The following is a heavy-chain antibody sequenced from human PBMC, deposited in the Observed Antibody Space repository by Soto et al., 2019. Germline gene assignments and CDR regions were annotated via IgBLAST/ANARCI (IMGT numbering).Heavy chain of an antibody. D-gene: IGHD1-1*01. CDR3: ARLAGGYNGYFDY. V-gene: IGHV4-30-4*01. J-gene: IGHJ4*02. CDR1: GGSISRGDYY. Sequence: SETLSLTCTVSGGSISRGDYYWSWIRQPPGKCLEWIGYIYYSGSTYHNPSLKSRVSMTVDTSRNQFSLNLPSVTASDTAVYYCARLAGGYNGYFDYCGQGTLVSVSS. CDR2: IYYSGST.